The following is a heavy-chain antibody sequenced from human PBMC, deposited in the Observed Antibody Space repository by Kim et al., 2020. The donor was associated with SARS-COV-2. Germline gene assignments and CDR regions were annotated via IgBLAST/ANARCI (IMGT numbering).Heavy chain of an antibody. Sequence: GGSLRLSCAASGFTFSSYAMHWVRQAPGKGLEWVAVISYDGSNKYYADSVKGRFTISRDNSKNTLYLQMNSLRAEDTAVYYCARDADIVVVTATNIYYY. D-gene: IGHD2-21*02. J-gene: IGHJ6*01. CDR1: GFTFSSYA. V-gene: IGHV3-30*04. CDR2: ISYDGSNK. CDR3: ARDADIVVVTATNIYYY.